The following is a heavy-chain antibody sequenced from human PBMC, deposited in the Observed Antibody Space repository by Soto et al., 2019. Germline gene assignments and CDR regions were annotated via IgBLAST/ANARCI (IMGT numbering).Heavy chain of an antibody. J-gene: IGHJ5*02. D-gene: IGHD3-9*01. V-gene: IGHV4-34*01. Sequence: LSLTCAVYGGSFSGYYWSWIRQPPGKGLEWIGEINHSGSTNYNPSLKSRVTISVDTSKNQFSLKLSSVTAADTAVYYCARGSFHYDILTGYYSNWFDPWGQGTLVTVSS. CDR2: INHSGST. CDR1: GGSFSGYY. CDR3: ARGSFHYDILTGYYSNWFDP.